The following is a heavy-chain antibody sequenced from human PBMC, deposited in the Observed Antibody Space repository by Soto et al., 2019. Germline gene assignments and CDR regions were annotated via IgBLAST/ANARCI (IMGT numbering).Heavy chain of an antibody. J-gene: IGHJ4*02. D-gene: IGHD3-22*01. CDR1: GFTFSSYG. V-gene: IGHV3-30*18. Sequence: GGSLRLSCAASGFTFSSYGMHWVRQAPGKGLEWVAVISYDGSNKYYADSVKGRFTISRDNSKNTLYLQMKSLRAEDTAVYYCAKDLPPYYYYSSGSLDYWGQGTLVTVSS. CDR3: AKDLPPYYYYSSGSLDY. CDR2: ISYDGSNK.